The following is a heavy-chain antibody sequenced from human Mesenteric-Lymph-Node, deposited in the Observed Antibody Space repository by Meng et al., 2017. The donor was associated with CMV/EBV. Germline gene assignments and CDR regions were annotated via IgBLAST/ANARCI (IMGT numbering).Heavy chain of an antibody. CDR1: GYPFTDYY. D-gene: IGHD2-2*01. CDR3: ARARGVVPAAPTTY. V-gene: IGHV1-46*01. CDR2: INPSGGST. Sequence: ASGYPFTDYYIHWVRPAPGQGLEWMGIINPSGGSTSYAQKFQGRVTMTRDTSTSTVYMELSSLRSEDTAVYYCARARGVVPAAPTTYWGQGTLVTVSS. J-gene: IGHJ4*02.